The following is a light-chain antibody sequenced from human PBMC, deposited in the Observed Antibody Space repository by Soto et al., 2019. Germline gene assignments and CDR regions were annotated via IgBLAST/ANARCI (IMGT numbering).Light chain of an antibody. CDR1: QSVTTY. Sequence: EIVLTQSPATLYLSPGERATLSCRASQSVTTYLAWYQQKPGQAPRLLIYDASNRATGIPARFSGSGSGTDLTLTISSLEPEDFAVYYCHQRTNWPLTFGGGTKVEIK. CDR3: HQRTNWPLT. CDR2: DAS. V-gene: IGKV3-11*01. J-gene: IGKJ4*01.